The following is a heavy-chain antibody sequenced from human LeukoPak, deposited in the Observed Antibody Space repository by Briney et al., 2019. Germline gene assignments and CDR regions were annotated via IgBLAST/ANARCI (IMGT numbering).Heavy chain of an antibody. V-gene: IGHV3-30*18. CDR1: GLNFSSYG. CDR3: AKVPYYYDSSGYYY. CDR2: ISYDGSNK. J-gene: IGHJ4*02. Sequence: GGSLRLSCAASGLNFSSYGMHWVRQAPGKGLKWVAVISYDGSNKYYADSVKGRFTISRDNSKNTLYLQMNSLRAEDTAVYYCAKVPYYYDSSGYYYWGQGTLVTVSS. D-gene: IGHD3-22*01.